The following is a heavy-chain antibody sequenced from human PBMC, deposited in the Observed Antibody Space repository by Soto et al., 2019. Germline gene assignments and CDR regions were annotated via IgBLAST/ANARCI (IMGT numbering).Heavy chain of an antibody. CDR1: GFTFSSYA. CDR3: AVVALVVIISPDAFDI. Sequence: GGSLRLSCAASGFTFSSYAMSWVRQAPGKGLEWVSAISGSGGSTYYADSVKGRFTISRDNSKNTLYLQMNSLGAEDTAVFYCAVVALVVIISPDAFDIWGQGTMVTVSS. V-gene: IGHV3-23*01. CDR2: ISGSGGST. J-gene: IGHJ3*02. D-gene: IGHD3-3*01.